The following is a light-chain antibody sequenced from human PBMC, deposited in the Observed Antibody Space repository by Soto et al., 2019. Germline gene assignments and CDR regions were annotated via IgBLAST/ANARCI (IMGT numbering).Light chain of an antibody. CDR2: GAS. CDR3: QQYGSSTGT. V-gene: IGKV3-20*01. CDR1: QSVDSSY. Sequence: EIVLTQSPGTLSFSPGERATLSCRASQSVDSSYLAWYQQKPGQAPRLLIYGASIRATGIPDRFSGSGSRTDFTLTINRLQPEDFAVYYCQQYGSSTGTFGPGTKVDIK. J-gene: IGKJ3*01.